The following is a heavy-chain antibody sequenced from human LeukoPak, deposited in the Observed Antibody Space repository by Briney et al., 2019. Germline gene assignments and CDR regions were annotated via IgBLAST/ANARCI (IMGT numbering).Heavy chain of an antibody. CDR1: GGSITRYP. CDR3: ARWDLYAFDI. V-gene: IGHV4-4*07. Sequence: PSETLSLTCTVSGGSITRYPWSWIRQPAGKGLEWIGRIYASRGTNYNPSLKSRVTMSVATSKNQFSLILTSVTAADTAVYYCARWDLYAFDIWGQGAMVTVSS. CDR2: IYASRGT. D-gene: IGHD1-26*01. J-gene: IGHJ3*02.